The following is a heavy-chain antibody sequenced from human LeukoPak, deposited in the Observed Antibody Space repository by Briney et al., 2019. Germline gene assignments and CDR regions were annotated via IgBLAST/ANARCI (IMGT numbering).Heavy chain of an antibody. CDR1: GYTFTSYG. CDR2: ISAYNGNT. Sequence: ASVKVSCKASGYTFTSYGISWVRQAPGQGLEGMGWISAYNGNTNYAQKLQGRVTMTTDTSTSTAYMELRSLRSDDTAVYYCARGSPLVRPPSGYFDYWGQGTLVTVSS. J-gene: IGHJ4*02. V-gene: IGHV1-18*04. CDR3: ARGSPLVRPPSGYFDY. D-gene: IGHD6-13*01.